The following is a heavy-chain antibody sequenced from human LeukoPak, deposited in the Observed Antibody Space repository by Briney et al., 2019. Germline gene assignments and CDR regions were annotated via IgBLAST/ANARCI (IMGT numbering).Heavy chain of an antibody. Sequence: GASVKVSCKASGYTFTSYYMYWVRQAPGQGLEWMGIINPSGDFAIYAQKFQGRVTMTRDTSTSTVYMELSSLRSEDTAVYYCARAASGSGYTFGYWGQGTLVTVSS. CDR1: GYTFTSYY. CDR3: ARAASGSGYTFGY. D-gene: IGHD3-3*01. CDR2: INPSGDFA. J-gene: IGHJ4*02. V-gene: IGHV1-46*01.